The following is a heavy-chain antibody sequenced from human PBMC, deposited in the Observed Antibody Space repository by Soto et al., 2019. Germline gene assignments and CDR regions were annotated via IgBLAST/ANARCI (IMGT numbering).Heavy chain of an antibody. Sequence: GASVKVSCKASGYTFTSYAMHWVRQAPGQRLEWMGWINAGNGNTKYSQKFQGRVTITRDTSASTAYMELSSLRSDDTATYYCAREASAAGTFREDASDIWGKGTMVTVSS. CDR3: AREASAAGTFREDASDI. D-gene: IGHD6-13*01. CDR2: INAGNGNT. CDR1: GYTFTSYA. V-gene: IGHV1-3*01. J-gene: IGHJ3*02.